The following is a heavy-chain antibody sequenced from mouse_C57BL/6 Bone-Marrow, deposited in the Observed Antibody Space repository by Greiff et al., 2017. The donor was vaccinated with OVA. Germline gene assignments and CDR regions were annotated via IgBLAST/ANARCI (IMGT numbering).Heavy chain of an antibody. Sequence: EVKLMESGAELVRPGASVKLSCTASGFNIKDDYMHWVKQRPEQGLEWIGWIDPENGDTEYASKFEGKATITADTSSNTAYLQLSSLTSEVTAVDYCTTLRVAYWGQGTLVTVSA. CDR1: GFNIKDDY. CDR2: IDPENGDT. V-gene: IGHV14-4*01. J-gene: IGHJ3*01. CDR3: TTLRVAY.